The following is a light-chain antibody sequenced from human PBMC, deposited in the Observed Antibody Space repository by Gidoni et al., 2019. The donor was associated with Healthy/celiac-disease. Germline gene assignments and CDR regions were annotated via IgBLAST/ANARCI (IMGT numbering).Light chain of an antibody. CDR3: QQSYSTPPIT. Sequence: DIQMTPSPSSLSATVGDHVTITCRASQSICRYFNWYQQTPGKAPMLLIYAASSLQSVVPSKFSGSGSVTDFTLTICSLQPENFATYYCQQSYSTPPITFGQGTRLEIK. J-gene: IGKJ5*01. V-gene: IGKV1-39*01. CDR1: QSICRY. CDR2: AAS.